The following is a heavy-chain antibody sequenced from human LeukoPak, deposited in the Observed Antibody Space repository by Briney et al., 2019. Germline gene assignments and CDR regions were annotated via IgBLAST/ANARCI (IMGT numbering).Heavy chain of an antibody. CDR1: GFTFSNYG. Sequence: PGRSLRLSCGASGFTFSNYGMHWVRQAPGKGLEWVAVTSYDETNKYYADSVKGRFTISRDNSKNTVYLQMNSLRSEDTAVYYCARVVGGDYYGSGSYYTFGDYWGQGTLVTVSS. D-gene: IGHD3-10*01. CDR3: ARVVGGDYYGSGSYYTFGDY. V-gene: IGHV3-30*03. J-gene: IGHJ4*02. CDR2: TSYDETNK.